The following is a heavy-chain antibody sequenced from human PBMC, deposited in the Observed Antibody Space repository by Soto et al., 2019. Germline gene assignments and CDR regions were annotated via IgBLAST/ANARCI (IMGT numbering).Heavy chain of an antibody. J-gene: IGHJ6*02. CDR1: GFTVSGNY. Sequence: PGGSLRLSCAASGFTVSGNYMSWVRQAPGKGLEWVSVIYSGGSTYYADSVKGRFTISRDNSKNTLYLQMNSLRAEDTAVYYCARDNRSGGYCSSTSCYYYYYGMDVWGQGTTVTVSS. CDR2: IYSGGST. CDR3: ARDNRSGGYCSSTSCYYYYYGMDV. V-gene: IGHV3-53*01. D-gene: IGHD2-2*01.